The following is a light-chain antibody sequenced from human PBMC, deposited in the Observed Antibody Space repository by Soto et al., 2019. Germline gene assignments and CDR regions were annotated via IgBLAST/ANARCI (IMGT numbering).Light chain of an antibody. CDR1: QGISSY. V-gene: IGKV1-27*01. J-gene: IGKJ1*01. CDR2: DAS. CDR3: QKYNSVPWT. Sequence: DIQMTQSPSSLSASVGDRVTITCRASQGISSYLAWYQQKPGKVPKLLMYDASTLQSGVPSRFSGSGSGTDSTLTISSLQPEDVATYYCQKYNSVPWTFGQGTKVEIK.